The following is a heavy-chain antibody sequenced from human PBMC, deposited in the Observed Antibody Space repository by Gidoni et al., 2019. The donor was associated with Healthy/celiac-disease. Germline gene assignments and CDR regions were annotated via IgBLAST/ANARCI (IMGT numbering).Heavy chain of an antibody. CDR1: GFTFSSDR. CDR3: ARDLHYYDSSGYYLDAFDI. Sequence: EVQLVASGGGLVKPGGSLRLSCAASGFTFSSDRMHWVRQAPGKGLEWVSSISNSSSYIYYADSVKGRFTISRDNAKNSLDLQMNSLRAEDTAVYYCARDLHYYDSSGYYLDAFDIWGQGTMVTVSA. V-gene: IGHV3-21*01. CDR2: ISNSSSYI. J-gene: IGHJ3*02. D-gene: IGHD3-22*01.